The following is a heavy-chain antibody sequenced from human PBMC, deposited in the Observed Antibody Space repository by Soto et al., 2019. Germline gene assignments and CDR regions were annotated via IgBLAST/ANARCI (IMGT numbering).Heavy chain of an antibody. CDR1: GYNFSASY. V-gene: IGHV1-8*01. Sequence: QVQRVQSGAEVKKPGASVKVSCQTSGYNFSASYFNWVRQAAGQGPEWMGWLNPRNGQTGYVQKFRGRVTMTRDTPIATVYLELSRLTSEDTAIYFCARETDTSMVDYWGQGTLVTGSS. D-gene: IGHD5-18*01. CDR2: LNPRNGQT. J-gene: IGHJ4*02. CDR3: ARETDTSMVDY.